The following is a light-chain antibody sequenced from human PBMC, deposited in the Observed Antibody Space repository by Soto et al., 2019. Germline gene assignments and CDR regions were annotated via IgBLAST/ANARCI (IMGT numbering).Light chain of an antibody. CDR3: LLSYSGVRV. V-gene: IGLV7-46*01. CDR1: TGAVTSGHW. J-gene: IGLJ3*02. CDR2: DTS. Sequence: QTVVTQEPSLTVSPGGTDTLTCDSNTGAVTSGHWTYWFQQKPGQAPRTLIFDTSSKQSWTPARFSGSLLGGKAALTLSGAQPDDEADYYCLLSYSGVRVFGGGTKLTVL.